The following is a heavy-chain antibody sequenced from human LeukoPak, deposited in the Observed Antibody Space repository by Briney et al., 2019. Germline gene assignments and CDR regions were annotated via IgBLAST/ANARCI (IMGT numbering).Heavy chain of an antibody. CDR2: INPNSGGT. CDR1: GYTFTDFTDYY. CDR3: VRGSIGWYFDY. Sequence: ASVKVSCRASGYTFTDFTDYYIHWVRQAPGQGPEWMGWINPNSGGTYYAHKFQGRVTMTRDTSISTVYMDLNRLTSDDAVVYFCVRGSIGWYFDYWGQGTLVSVAS. J-gene: IGHJ4*02. V-gene: IGHV1-2*02. D-gene: IGHD6-19*01.